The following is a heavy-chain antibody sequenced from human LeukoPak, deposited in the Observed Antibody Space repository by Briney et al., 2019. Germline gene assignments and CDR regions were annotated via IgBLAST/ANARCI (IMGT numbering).Heavy chain of an antibody. Sequence: GGSLRLSCAASGFTFSSHGMHWVRQAPGKGLEWVAFIRYDGSNKYYADSVKGRFTISRDNSKNTLYLQMNSLRAEDTAVYYCARTSTRGWFGELYIDYWGQGTLVTVSS. D-gene: IGHD3-10*01. CDR2: IRYDGSNK. J-gene: IGHJ4*02. CDR1: GFTFSSHG. V-gene: IGHV3-30*02. CDR3: ARTSTRGWFGELYIDY.